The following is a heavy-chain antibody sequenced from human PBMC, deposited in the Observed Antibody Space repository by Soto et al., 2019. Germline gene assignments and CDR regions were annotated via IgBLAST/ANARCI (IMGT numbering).Heavy chain of an antibody. CDR1: GYSFTSYW. Sequence: GESLKISCKGSGYSFTSYWIGWVRQMPGKGLEWMGIIYPGDSDTRYSPSFQGQVTISADKSISTAYLQWSSLKASDTAMYYCARHGRDSSTSCQKSYCYYYYMDVWGKGTTVTVSS. D-gene: IGHD2-2*01. J-gene: IGHJ6*03. CDR3: ARHGRDSSTSCQKSYCYYYYMDV. CDR2: IYPGDSDT. V-gene: IGHV5-51*01.